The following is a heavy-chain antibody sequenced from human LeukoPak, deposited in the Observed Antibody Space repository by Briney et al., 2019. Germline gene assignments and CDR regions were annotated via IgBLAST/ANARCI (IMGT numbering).Heavy chain of an antibody. V-gene: IGHV3-21*01. CDR1: GFSFSAYG. J-gene: IGHJ4*02. CDR2: ISRSGAYI. CDR3: ASPSSYGDYYFGY. D-gene: IGHD4-17*01. Sequence: KSGGSLRLACAASGFSFSAYGMNWVRQAPGKGLEWVSCISRSGAYIYYADSVKGRFTISRDNAENSVYLQMNSLRAEDTAIYYCASPSSYGDYYFGYWGQGTLVTVSS.